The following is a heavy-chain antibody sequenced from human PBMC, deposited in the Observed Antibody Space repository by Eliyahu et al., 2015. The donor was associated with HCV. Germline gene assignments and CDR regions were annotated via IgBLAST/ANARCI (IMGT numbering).Heavy chain of an antibody. D-gene: IGHD3-16*01. Sequence: QLVESGGGLVQPGGSLRLSCAASGALXVSPKFMGWVRQAPGKGLECVSVIHTDGATSYADSVKGRFTISRDNSKNTLYLQMNSLRVDDTAVYYCASPPPSGGVSFDFWGQGTLVTVSS. CDR2: IHTDGAT. CDR1: GALXVSPKF. CDR3: ASPPPSGGVSFDF. V-gene: IGHV3-66*02. J-gene: IGHJ4*02.